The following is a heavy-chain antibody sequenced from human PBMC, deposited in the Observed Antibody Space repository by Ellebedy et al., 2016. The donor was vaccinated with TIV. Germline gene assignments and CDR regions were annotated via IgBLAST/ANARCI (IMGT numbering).Heavy chain of an antibody. CDR2: INHSGST. CDR3: TRAFAYSSGWAFDS. CDR1: GGSFSGYY. J-gene: IGHJ4*02. Sequence: MPSETLSLTCAVYGGSFSGYYWSWIRQPPGKGLEWMGEINHSGSTSYNPSLKSRVTMSVDTSKNQFSLKLSSVTAADTAVYYCTRAFAYSSGWAFDSWGQGTLVTVSS. D-gene: IGHD6-19*01. V-gene: IGHV4-34*01.